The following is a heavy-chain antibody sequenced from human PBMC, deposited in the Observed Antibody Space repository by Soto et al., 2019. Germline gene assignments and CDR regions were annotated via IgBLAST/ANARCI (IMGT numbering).Heavy chain of an antibody. V-gene: IGHV4-59*01. D-gene: IGHD1-26*01. J-gene: IGHJ4*02. CDR1: GGSISSYY. CDR2: IYYSGST. CDR3: AGSGSYYYFDY. Sequence: SETLSLTCTVSGGSISSYYWSWIRQPPGKGLEWIGYIYYSGSTNYNPSLKSRVTISVDTSKNQFSLKLSSVTAADTAVYYCAGSGSYYYFDYWGQGTLVTVSS.